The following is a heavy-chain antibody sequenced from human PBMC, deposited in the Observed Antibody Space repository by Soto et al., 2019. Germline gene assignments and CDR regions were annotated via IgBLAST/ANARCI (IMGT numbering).Heavy chain of an antibody. Sequence: ASVKVSCKASGYTFTSYGISWVRQAPGQGLEWMGWISAYNGNTNYAQKLQGRVTMTTDTSTSTAYMELRSLRSDDTAVYYCARGPHGVFGVVHLDYWGQGTLVTVSS. J-gene: IGHJ4*02. CDR3: ARGPHGVFGVVHLDY. CDR1: GYTFTSYG. V-gene: IGHV1-18*01. CDR2: ISAYNGNT. D-gene: IGHD3-3*01.